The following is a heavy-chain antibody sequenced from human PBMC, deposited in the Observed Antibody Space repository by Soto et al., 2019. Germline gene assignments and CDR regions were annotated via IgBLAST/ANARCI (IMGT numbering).Heavy chain of an antibody. D-gene: IGHD3-22*01. Sequence: PSETLSLTCTVSGGSISSGVYYWSWIRQHPGKGLEWIGYIYYSGSIYYDSSLKSRVTISVDTSKNQFSLKLSSVTAADTAMYYCARRNYYDSSGYRPGIKWFDPWAQGTLVTVSS. J-gene: IGHJ5*02. CDR1: GGSISSGVYY. CDR2: IYYSGSI. CDR3: ARRNYYDSSGYRPGIKWFDP. V-gene: IGHV4-31*03.